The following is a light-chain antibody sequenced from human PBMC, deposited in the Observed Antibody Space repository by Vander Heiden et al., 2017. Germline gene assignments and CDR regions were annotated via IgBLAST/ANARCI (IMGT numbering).Light chain of an antibody. J-gene: IGKJ4*01. V-gene: IGKV1-39*01. Sequence: DIQMTQSPSSLSASVGDRVTITCRASQSISSYLNWYQQKPGKAPKPLVIDAASLRGGGTSKSSSGGAGAKDTLTISSLQPEDVATDYCQQSDSSSVTFGGGTKVEIK. CDR1: QSISSY. CDR3: QQSDSSSVT. CDR2: DAA.